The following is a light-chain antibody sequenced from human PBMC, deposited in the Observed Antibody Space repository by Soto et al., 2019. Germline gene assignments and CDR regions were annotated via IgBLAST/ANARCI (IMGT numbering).Light chain of an antibody. CDR2: DVS. V-gene: IGKV1-5*01. CDR1: QSISSW. J-gene: IGKJ1*01. Sequence: DIQMTQSPSTLSASVGDRVTITCRASQSISSWLAWYQQKPGKAPNLLIYDVSSLESGVSSRFSGSGSGTEFTLNISRLQPDDFATYYCQQYNSHWTFGQGTKVDIX. CDR3: QQYNSHWT.